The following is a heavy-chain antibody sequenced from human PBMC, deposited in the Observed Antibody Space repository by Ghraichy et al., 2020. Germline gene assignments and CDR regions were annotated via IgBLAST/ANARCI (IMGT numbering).Heavy chain of an antibody. CDR3: ARVRGTTVVTPLCY. V-gene: IGHV1-46*03. CDR1: GYTFTSHY. Sequence: ASVKVSCKASGYTFTSHYMHWVRQAPGQGLKWMGIINPSGGSTSYAQKFQGRVTMTRDTSTSTVYMELSSLRSEDTAVYYCARVRGTTVVTPLCYWGQGTLFTVSS. J-gene: IGHJ4*02. CDR2: INPSGGST. D-gene: IGHD4-23*01.